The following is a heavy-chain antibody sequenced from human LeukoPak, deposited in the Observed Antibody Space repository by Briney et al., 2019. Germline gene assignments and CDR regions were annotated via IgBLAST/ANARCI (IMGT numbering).Heavy chain of an antibody. Sequence: GGSLRPSCAASGLTFRNAWMSWVRQAPGKGLEWIGYIKSKTDGGTTDYAAPLKGRFTISRDDSKNTLYLVTNSLRTEDTAVYYCTSGLWGGFDYWGQGTLVTVSS. CDR2: IKSKTDGGTT. J-gene: IGHJ4*02. D-gene: IGHD3-16*01. V-gene: IGHV3-15*01. CDR3: TSGLWGGFDY. CDR1: GLTFRNAW.